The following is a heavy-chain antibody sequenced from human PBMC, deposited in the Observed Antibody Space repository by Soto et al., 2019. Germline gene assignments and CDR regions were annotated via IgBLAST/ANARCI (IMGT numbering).Heavy chain of an antibody. CDR2: IVVGSGHI. CDR3: AATIIAVGGSGYYGLDV. Sequence: QMQLVQSGPEVKKPGTSVKVSCKASGFTFTTSAMQWGRQASGQRRKWIGWIVVGSGHINYAQQCHERVTITRDMSTGTVYMELSSLRSEDTAVYYCAATIIAVGGSGYYGLDVWGQGTTVTVSS. V-gene: IGHV1-58*02. CDR1: GFTFTTSA. J-gene: IGHJ6*02. D-gene: IGHD3-3*02.